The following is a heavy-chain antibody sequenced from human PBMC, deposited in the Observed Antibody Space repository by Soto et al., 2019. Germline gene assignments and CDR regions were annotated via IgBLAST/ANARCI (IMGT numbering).Heavy chain of an antibody. CDR1: GYSFTSYW. D-gene: IGHD6-13*01. CDR2: IYPGDSDT. J-gene: IGHJ5*02. V-gene: IGHV5-51*01. Sequence: PGESLKISCKGPGYSFTSYWIGLVRQMPGKGLEWMGIIYPGDSDTRYSPSFQGQVTISADKSISTAYLHWSSLNASDTAMYYCASLYSSNYWFDPWGQGTLVTVSS. CDR3: ASLYSSNYWFDP.